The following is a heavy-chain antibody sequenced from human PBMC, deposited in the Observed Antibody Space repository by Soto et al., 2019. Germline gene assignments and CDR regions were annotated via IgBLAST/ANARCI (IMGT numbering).Heavy chain of an antibody. CDR2: LYWDVDK. J-gene: IGHJ4*02. CDR3: AHSPLSCSSTSCYSYYFDY. CDR1: GFSLSTSGVG. Sequence: QITLKESGPTLVKPTQTLTLTCTFSGFSLSTSGVGVGWIRQPPGTVLEWLALLYWDVDKRYSPSLKCRLTITKNTSKNREVLTMTNMDPVDTATYYCAHSPLSCSSTSCYSYYFDYWGQGTLVTVSS. V-gene: IGHV2-5*02. D-gene: IGHD2-2*01.